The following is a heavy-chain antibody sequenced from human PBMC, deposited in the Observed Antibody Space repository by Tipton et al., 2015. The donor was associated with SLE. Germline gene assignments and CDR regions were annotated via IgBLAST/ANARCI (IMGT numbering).Heavy chain of an antibody. V-gene: IGHV4-59*08. CDR3: ARQRAGAYGSGSYYRFDY. CDR1: GGSISSYY. D-gene: IGHD3-10*01. Sequence: GSLRLSCTVSGGSISSYYWSWIRQPPGKGLEWIGYIYYSGSTNYNPSLKSRVTISVDTSKNQFSLKLSSVTAADTAVYYCARQRAGAYGSGSYYRFDYWGQGTLVTVSS. J-gene: IGHJ4*02. CDR2: IYYSGST.